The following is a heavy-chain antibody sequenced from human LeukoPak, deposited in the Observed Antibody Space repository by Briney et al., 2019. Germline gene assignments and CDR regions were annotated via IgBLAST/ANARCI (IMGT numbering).Heavy chain of an antibody. CDR1: GASISSFD. CDR3: ARESGVPYIDYVWGSYRQLDY. Sequence: SETLSLTCSVSGASISSFDWSWIRQPAGKGLEWIGRIYTSGSTNYNPSLKSRVTMSVDTSKNQFSLKLSSVTAADTAVYYCARESGVPYIDYVWGSYRQLDYWGQGTLVTVSS. CDR2: IYTSGST. V-gene: IGHV4-4*07. J-gene: IGHJ4*02. D-gene: IGHD3-16*02.